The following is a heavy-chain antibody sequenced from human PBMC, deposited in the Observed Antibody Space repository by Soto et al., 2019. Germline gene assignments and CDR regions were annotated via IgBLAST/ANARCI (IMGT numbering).Heavy chain of an antibody. CDR2: TYYRSKWYN. Sequence: SQTLSLSCAISGDSVSSNSAAWNWIRQSPSRGLEWLGRTYYRSKWYNDYAVSVKSRITINPDTSKNQFSLQLNSVTPEDTAVYYCARAPYCSGGSCYYENWFDPWGQGTRVTVSS. J-gene: IGHJ5*02. V-gene: IGHV6-1*01. D-gene: IGHD2-15*01. CDR3: ARAPYCSGGSCYYENWFDP. CDR1: GDSVSSNSAA.